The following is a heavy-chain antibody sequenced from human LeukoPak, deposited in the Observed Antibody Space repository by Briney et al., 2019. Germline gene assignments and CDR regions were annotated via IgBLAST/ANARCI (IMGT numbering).Heavy chain of an antibody. CDR3: ARDPSNSSGWRAWGDY. Sequence: AASVKVSCKASGYIFIGYFIHWVRQAPGQGLEWMGWINSNTGDTNYAQNFQGRVTMTKDTSITTADMELRSLRSDDTAVYYCARDPSNSSGWRAWGDYWGQGILVTVSS. D-gene: IGHD6-25*01. CDR1: GYIFIGYF. CDR2: INSNTGDT. J-gene: IGHJ4*02. V-gene: IGHV1-2*02.